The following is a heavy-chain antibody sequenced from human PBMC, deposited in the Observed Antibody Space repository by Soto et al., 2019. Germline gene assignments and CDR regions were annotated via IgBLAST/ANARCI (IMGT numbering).Heavy chain of an antibody. CDR1: GGSISSGGYY. D-gene: IGHD5-12*01. V-gene: IGHV4-31*11. CDR2: IYYSGST. Sequence: SETLSLTCAVSGGSISSGGYYWSWIRQHPGKGLEWIGYIYYSGSTYYNPSLKSRVTVSVDTSKNQFSLKLSSVTAADTAVYYCARSHSGYEFDYWGQGTLVTVSS. J-gene: IGHJ4*02. CDR3: ARSHSGYEFDY.